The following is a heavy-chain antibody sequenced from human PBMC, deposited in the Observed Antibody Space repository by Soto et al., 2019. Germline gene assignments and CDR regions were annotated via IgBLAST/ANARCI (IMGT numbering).Heavy chain of an antibody. V-gene: IGHV1-69*01. J-gene: IGHJ1*01. CDR2: IIPIFGTA. D-gene: IGHD6-19*01. CDR3: ARAQGDNIAVAVILGN. CDR1: GGTFSSYA. Sequence: QVQLVQSGAEVKKPGSSVKVSCKASGGTFSSYAISWVRQAPGQGLEWMGGIIPIFGTANYAQKFRGRVTITADESTSTAYLELSSLISEDTALYYCARAQGDNIAVAVILGNWGEVTLVTVAA.